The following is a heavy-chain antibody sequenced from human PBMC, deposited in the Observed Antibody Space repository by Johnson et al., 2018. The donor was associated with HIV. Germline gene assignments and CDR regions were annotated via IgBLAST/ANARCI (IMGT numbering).Heavy chain of an antibody. D-gene: IGHD2-15*01. V-gene: IGHV3-11*01. CDR3: ARDVRMDKAFDI. Sequence: QVQLVESGGGLVKPGGSLRLSCAPSGFTFSDYYMSWMRQAPGQGLEWVSYISSSGSNIYKADSVKGRFTISRDNAKNSLFLQMNSLRAEDTAVYYCARDVRMDKAFDIWGQGTMVTVSS. CDR1: GFTFSDYY. J-gene: IGHJ3*02. CDR2: ISSSGSNI.